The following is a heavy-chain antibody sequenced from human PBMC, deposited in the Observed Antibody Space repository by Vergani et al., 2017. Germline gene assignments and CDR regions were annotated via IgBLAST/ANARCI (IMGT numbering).Heavy chain of an antibody. D-gene: IGHD4-23*01. CDR1: GFNFGEYG. CDR2: IRSKTYGATT. J-gene: IGHJ4*02. V-gene: IGHV3-49*04. Sequence: EVQLVESGGDLVQPGRSLRLSCQTSGFNFGEYGVSWVRQAPGKGLEWIGFIRSKTYGATTEYAASVRGRFTISRDDSKGIAYLQMSRQKKEDTAVYRCAVEIYDYGGSRDFDYWGQGTLVVVSS. CDR3: AVEIYDYGGSRDFDY.